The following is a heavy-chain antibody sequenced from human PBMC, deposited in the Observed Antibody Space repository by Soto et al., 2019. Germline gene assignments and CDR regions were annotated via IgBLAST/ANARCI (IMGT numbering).Heavy chain of an antibody. D-gene: IGHD1-7*01. Sequence: QVQQLESGPGLVKPWDTLSLTCTVSGAYVSDFSWSWIRQPAGKGLEWIGRITVNGITQDTPSFTRRVTMSMATSRNQLSMNLQSATAADTALYYCARESGENWTYVARWGQGTLVTVSS. CDR3: ARESGENWTYVAR. CDR2: ITVNGIT. V-gene: IGHV4-4*07. CDR1: GAYVSDFS. J-gene: IGHJ1*01.